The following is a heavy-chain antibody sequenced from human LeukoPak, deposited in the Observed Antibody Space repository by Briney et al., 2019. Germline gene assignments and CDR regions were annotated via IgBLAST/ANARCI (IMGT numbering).Heavy chain of an antibody. CDR3: ARDNVY. CDR1: GGTFRTYA. V-gene: IGHV1-69*05. CDR2: LIPMLGTA. D-gene: IGHD2-8*01. Sequence: GASVKVSCKASGGTFRTYAITWVRQAPGQGLEWMGGLIPMLGTANYAQQFRGRVTMTTDESATTAYMELSSLRSDDTADYYCARDNVYWGQGTLVTVSS. J-gene: IGHJ4*02.